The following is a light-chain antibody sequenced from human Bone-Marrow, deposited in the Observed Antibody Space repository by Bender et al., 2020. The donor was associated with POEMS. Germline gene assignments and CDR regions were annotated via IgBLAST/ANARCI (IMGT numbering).Light chain of an antibody. J-gene: IGLJ2*01. CDR2: KDS. V-gene: IGLV3-25*02. CDR1: ALPKQY. Sequence: SYELTQPPSVSVSPGQTARLTCSGDALPKQYAYWYQQKPGQAPVLVIYKDSERPSGIPERFSGSKSGNTASLTISGLQPDDEADYYCCSYAGSYTSVFGGGTKLTVL. CDR3: CSYAGSYTSV.